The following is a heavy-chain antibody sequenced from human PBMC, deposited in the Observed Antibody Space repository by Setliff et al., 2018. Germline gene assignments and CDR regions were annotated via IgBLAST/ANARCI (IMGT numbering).Heavy chain of an antibody. CDR3: ARGGGGYHSDF. CDR1: GVSINSLTW. Sequence: SETLSLTCAVSGVSINSLTWWSWVRQPPGKGLEWIGEIYHDGTPSYNPSAVHYPPSLKSRVSISVDKSKNQYSLKLTSVTTADTAVYYCARGGGGYHSDFWGPGILVTVSS. D-gene: IGHD3-16*01. V-gene: IGHV4-4*02. CDR2: IYHDGTP. J-gene: IGHJ4*02.